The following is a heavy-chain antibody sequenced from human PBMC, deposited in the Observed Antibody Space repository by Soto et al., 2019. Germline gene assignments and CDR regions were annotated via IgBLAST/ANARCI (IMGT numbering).Heavy chain of an antibody. J-gene: IGHJ4*02. CDR1: GFIFRNYA. V-gene: IGHV3-30*04. CDR3: ARSRNSAVADSFDF. CDR2: ISRDGSHK. D-gene: IGHD1-26*01. Sequence: WGSLRLSCAASGFIFRNYAIHWVRQAPGKGLEWVAVISRDGSHKYYLDSVKGRFTISRDNSKDTVNLLMNSLRDDDSAMYYCARSRNSAVADSFDFWGQGTLVTVSS.